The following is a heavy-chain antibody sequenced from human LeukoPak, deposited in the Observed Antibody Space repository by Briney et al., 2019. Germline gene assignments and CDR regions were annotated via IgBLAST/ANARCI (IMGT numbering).Heavy chain of an antibody. D-gene: IGHD3-10*01. V-gene: IGHV3-30*18. CDR3: ANENYYGSGSYADH. Sequence: PGRSLRLSCAASGVTFSNYAMHWVRQAPGKGLEWVAIISYDGSNTYYADSVKGRFTISRDNSKNTLYLQMNSLRAEDTAVYYCANENYYGSGSYADHWGQGTLVTVSS. CDR2: ISYDGSNT. CDR1: GVTFSNYA. J-gene: IGHJ4*02.